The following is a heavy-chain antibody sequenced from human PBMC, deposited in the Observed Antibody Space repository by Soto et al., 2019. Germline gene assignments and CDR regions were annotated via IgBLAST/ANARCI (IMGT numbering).Heavy chain of an antibody. CDR3: ARVRVGATYYFDN. CDR2: ISGRATDT. CDR1: GFTFSDYY. Sequence: GSLKLSCAASGFTFSDYYMSWIRQAPGKGLEWISYISGRATDTRYADSVKGRFTISRDNVNKSVFLQMNSLTAEDAAVYYCARVRVGATYYFDNWGHGTLVTV. D-gene: IGHD1-26*01. V-gene: IGHV3-11*06. J-gene: IGHJ4*01.